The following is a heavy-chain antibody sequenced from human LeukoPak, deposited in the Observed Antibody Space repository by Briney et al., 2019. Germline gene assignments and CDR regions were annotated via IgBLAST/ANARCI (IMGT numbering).Heavy chain of an antibody. CDR3: AKAPPLGSPFNIAAAGYYMDV. CDR2: IRYDGSNK. J-gene: IGHJ6*03. Sequence: GGSLRLSCAASGFTFSSYGMHWVRQAPGKGLEWVAFIRYDGSNKYYADSVKGRFTISRDNSKNTLYLQMNSLRAEDTAVYYCAKAPPLGSPFNIAAAGYYMDVWGKGTTVTISS. CDR1: GFTFSSYG. V-gene: IGHV3-30*02. D-gene: IGHD6-13*01.